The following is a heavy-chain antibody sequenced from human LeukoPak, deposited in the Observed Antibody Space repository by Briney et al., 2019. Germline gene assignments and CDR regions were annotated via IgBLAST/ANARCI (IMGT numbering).Heavy chain of an antibody. Sequence: SETLSLTCTVSGGSISSYYWIWIRQPPGEGLECIGYIYYSGSTNYNPSLKSRVTISVDTSKNQFSLKLSSVTAADTAVYYCARAGGYSYGYVPFDYWGQGTLVTVSS. CDR3: ARAGGYSYGYVPFDY. V-gene: IGHV4-59*01. CDR2: IYYSGST. J-gene: IGHJ4*02. D-gene: IGHD5-18*01. CDR1: GGSISSYY.